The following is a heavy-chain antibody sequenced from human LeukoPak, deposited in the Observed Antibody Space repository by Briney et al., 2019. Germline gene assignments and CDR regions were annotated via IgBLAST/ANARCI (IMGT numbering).Heavy chain of an antibody. J-gene: IGHJ6*03. Sequence: GGSLRLSCAASGFTFSSYSMNWVRQAPGKGLEWVSYISSSSSTIYYADSVKGRFTISRDNAKNSLYLQMNSLRAEDTAVYYCARDSGLYSSGWFRSHYYYMDVWGKGTTVTVSS. CDR3: ARDSGLYSSGWFRSHYYYMDV. CDR2: ISSSSSTI. V-gene: IGHV3-48*04. D-gene: IGHD6-19*01. CDR1: GFTFSSYS.